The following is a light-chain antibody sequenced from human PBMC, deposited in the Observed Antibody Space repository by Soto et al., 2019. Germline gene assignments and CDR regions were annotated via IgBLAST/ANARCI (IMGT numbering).Light chain of an antibody. V-gene: IGKV1-17*01. Sequence: DIQMTQSPSFLFASVGDRVTITCRASQDIRNDLGWYQQKPGKAPKRQIYATSSWQSGVPSRFSGSGSGTEFTLKISSLQAEDFGSYYCLHRNSYPHSFGGGTKVEIK. CDR2: ATS. J-gene: IGKJ4*01. CDR1: QDIRND. CDR3: LHRNSYPHS.